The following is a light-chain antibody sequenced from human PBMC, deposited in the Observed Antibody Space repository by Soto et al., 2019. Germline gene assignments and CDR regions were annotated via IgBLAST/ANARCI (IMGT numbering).Light chain of an antibody. Sequence: DIQMTQSPCSVSASVGDRVTIACRASQGIGTWLAWYQQKPEKAPKLLIYGAFSLQSGVPSRFSVSGSGTYFTFTIRCLKPEDFATYYCQQSDSFPPTFSQGTKVQIK. CDR1: QGIGTW. CDR3: QQSDSFPPT. V-gene: IGKV1-12*01. J-gene: IGKJ1*01. CDR2: GAF.